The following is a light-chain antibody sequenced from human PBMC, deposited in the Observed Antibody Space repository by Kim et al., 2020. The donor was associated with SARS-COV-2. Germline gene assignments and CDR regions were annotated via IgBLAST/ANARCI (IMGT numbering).Light chain of an antibody. V-gene: IGLV3-1*01. CDR2: QDN. CDR3: QAWHSNTGI. CDR1: RLGNNY. Sequence: VSPEKTATITCSEDRLGNNYASWYQQKPGQSLLWVIYQDNERPAGDPGRFSGSNSGNTAILTISETQPMDDADYYCQAWHSNTGISGPGTKVTVL. J-gene: IGLJ1*01.